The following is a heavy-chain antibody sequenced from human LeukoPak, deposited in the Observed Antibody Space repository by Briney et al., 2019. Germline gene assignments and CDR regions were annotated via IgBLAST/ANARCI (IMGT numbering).Heavy chain of an antibody. V-gene: IGHV3-74*01. CDR1: GFTFNTYW. CDR3: ARGLVGAYRIMDV. Sequence: PGGSLRLSCVASGFTFNTYWIHWVRQGPGKGLVWVSLTSADGTTTTYADSVNGRFTVSRDNAKNTLYLQMNSLRAEDAAVYYCARGLVGAYRIMDVWGQGTTVTVS. CDR2: TSADGTTT. D-gene: IGHD2-2*01. J-gene: IGHJ6*02.